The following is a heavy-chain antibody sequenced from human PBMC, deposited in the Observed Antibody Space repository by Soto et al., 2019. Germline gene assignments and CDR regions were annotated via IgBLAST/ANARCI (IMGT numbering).Heavy chain of an antibody. CDR1: GFTFSSYA. CDR3: ARDFKNLRIAARRPEGMDV. J-gene: IGHJ6*02. D-gene: IGHD6-6*01. CDR2: ISYDGSNK. V-gene: IGHV3-30-3*01. Sequence: GGSLRLSCAASGFTFSSYAMHWVRQAPGKGLEWVAVISYDGSNKYYADSVKGRFTISRDNSKNTLYLQMNSLRAEDTAVYYCARDFKNLRIAARRPEGMDVWGQGTTVTVSS.